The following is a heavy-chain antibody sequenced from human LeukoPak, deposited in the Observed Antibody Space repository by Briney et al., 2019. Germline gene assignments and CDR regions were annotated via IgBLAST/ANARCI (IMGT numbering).Heavy chain of an antibody. V-gene: IGHV3-23*01. D-gene: IGHD2-2*01. J-gene: IGHJ5*02. Sequence: GGSLRLSCAASGFTFSSYAMSWVRQAQGKGLEWVSTISGSGGNTYYADSVKGRFTISRDNSKNTLYLQMYSLRAEDTAVYYCAKDYCISTSCYWFDPWGQGTLVTVSS. CDR3: AKDYCISTSCYWFDP. CDR1: GFTFSSYA. CDR2: ISGSGGNT.